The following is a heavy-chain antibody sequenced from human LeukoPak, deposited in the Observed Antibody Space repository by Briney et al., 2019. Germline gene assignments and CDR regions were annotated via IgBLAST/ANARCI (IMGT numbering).Heavy chain of an antibody. CDR3: VRSGGYLFRPWGT. V-gene: IGHV3-23*01. CDR1: GFTFRDYA. D-gene: IGHD4-23*01. CDR2: ISDSGSTT. J-gene: IGHJ5*02. Sequence: GGSLRLSCAASGFTFRDYAMNWVRQAPEKGLEWVSFISDSGSTTYYADSVKGRFTISRDNSRNTLSLQMNSLRGDDTAFYYCVRSGGYLFRPWGTWGQGTLVTVSS.